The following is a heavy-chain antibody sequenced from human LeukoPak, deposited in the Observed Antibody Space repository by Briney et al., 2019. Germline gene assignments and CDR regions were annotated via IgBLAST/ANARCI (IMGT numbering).Heavy chain of an antibody. CDR2: INPNSGGT. CDR1: GYTFTGYY. D-gene: IGHD3-10*02. J-gene: IGHJ4*02. CDR3: ARRHRTMLRPFDY. V-gene: IGHV1-2*02. Sequence: GASVKVSCKASGYTFTGYYMHWVRQAPGQGLEWMGWINPNSGGTNYAQKFQGRVTMTRDTSISSAYMELSRLRSDDTAVYYCARRHRTMLRPFDYWGQGTLVTVSS.